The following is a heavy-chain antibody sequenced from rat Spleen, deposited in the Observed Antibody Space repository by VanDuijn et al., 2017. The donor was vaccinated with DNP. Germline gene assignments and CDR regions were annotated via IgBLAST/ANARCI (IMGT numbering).Heavy chain of an antibody. V-gene: IGHV4-2*01. J-gene: IGHJ2*01. CDR2: INGDSSTI. CDR3: ARAIPRYFDY. D-gene: IGHD3-8*01. CDR1: GFNLNAYW. Sequence: EVKLVESGGGLVQPGRSLKLSCAASGFNLNAYWMAWVRLAPGKGLEWIGEINGDSSTITYTHSLRDKFIISRDNAQNTLYLQTSKLGSEETANYYCARAIPRYFDYWGQGVMVTVSS.